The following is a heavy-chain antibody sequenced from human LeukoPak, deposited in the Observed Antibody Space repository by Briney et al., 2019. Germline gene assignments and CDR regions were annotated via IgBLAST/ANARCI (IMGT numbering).Heavy chain of an antibody. V-gene: IGHV3-30*03. CDR3: ARVGIVGATGGFDY. Sequence: PGGSLRLSCEASGFTFTSYNFHWVRQAPGKGLQWVGFISYDGNIKYEDSVKGRFTISRDNAKNSLFLQMNSLRAEDTAVYYCARVGIVGATGGFDYWGQGTLVTVSS. D-gene: IGHD1-26*01. J-gene: IGHJ4*02. CDR2: ISYDGNIK. CDR1: GFTFTSYN.